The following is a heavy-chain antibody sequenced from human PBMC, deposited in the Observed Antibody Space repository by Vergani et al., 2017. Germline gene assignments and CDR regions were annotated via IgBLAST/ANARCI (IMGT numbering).Heavy chain of an antibody. CDR3: AAVAIAAAGIFDY. J-gene: IGHJ4*02. CDR1: GGTFSSYA. Sequence: QVQLVQSGAEVKKPGSSVKVSCKASGGTFSSYAISWVRQAPGQGLEWMGRIIPILGIANYAQKFQGRVTITADKSTSTAYMELSSLRSEDTAVYYCAAVAIAAAGIFDYWGQGTLVTVSS. V-gene: IGHV1-69*04. CDR2: IIPILGIA. D-gene: IGHD6-13*01.